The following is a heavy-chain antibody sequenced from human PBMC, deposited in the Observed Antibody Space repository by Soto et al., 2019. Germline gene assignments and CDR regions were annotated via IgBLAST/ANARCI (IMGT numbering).Heavy chain of an antibody. J-gene: IGHJ4*02. V-gene: IGHV3-9*01. D-gene: IGHD3-10*01. Sequence: EVQLVESGGGLVQPGGSLRLSCAASGFTFDDYAIHWVRQAPGKGLEWVSGISWNGAATGYADSVKGRFTISRDNAKNNLYLQMNRLGSDDTAIYYCANLPLYGAGFDCWGLGTLVTVSS. CDR3: ANLPLYGAGFDC. CDR1: GFTFDDYA. CDR2: ISWNGAAT.